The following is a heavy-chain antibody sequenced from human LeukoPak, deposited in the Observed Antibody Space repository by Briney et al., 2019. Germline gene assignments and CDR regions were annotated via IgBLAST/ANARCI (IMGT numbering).Heavy chain of an antibody. CDR1: GYTSPSYG. CDR3: ARVWFRELLAPDY. J-gene: IGHJ4*02. D-gene: IGHD3-10*01. CDR2: ISAYNGNT. Sequence: GASVKVSCKASGYTSPSYGISWVRQAPGQGLEWMGWISAYNGNTHYAQKLQGRVTMTTDTSTSTAYLELRRLRSDDTAVYYCARVWFRELLAPDYWGQGTLVTVSS. V-gene: IGHV1-18*04.